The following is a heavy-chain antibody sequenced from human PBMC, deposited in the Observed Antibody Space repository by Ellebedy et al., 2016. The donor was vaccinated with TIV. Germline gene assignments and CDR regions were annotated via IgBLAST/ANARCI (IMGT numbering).Heavy chain of an antibody. D-gene: IGHD3-9*01. V-gene: IGHV3-11*01. Sequence: GESLKISXAASGFTFSDYYMSWIRQAPGKGLEWVSYISSSGSTIYYADSVEGRFTISRDNAKNSLYLQMNSLRAEDTAVYYCARVDDILTSFDYWGQGTLVTVSS. CDR2: ISSSGSTI. J-gene: IGHJ4*02. CDR1: GFTFSDYY. CDR3: ARVDDILTSFDY.